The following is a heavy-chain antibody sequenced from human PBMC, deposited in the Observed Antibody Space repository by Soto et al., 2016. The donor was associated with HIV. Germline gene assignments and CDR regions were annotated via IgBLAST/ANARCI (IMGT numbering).Heavy chain of an antibody. J-gene: IGHJ3*02. V-gene: IGHV4-34*01. CDR3: AREEDALGDI. CDR1: GGSFSGYY. D-gene: IGHD7-27*01. Sequence: QVQLQQWGAGLLKPSETLSLTCAVYGGSFSGYYWSWIRQPPGKGLEWIGEINHSGSTNYNPSLKSRVTISVDTSKNQFSLKLSSVTAADTAVYYCAREEDALGDIWGQGDNGHRLF. CDR2: INHSGST.